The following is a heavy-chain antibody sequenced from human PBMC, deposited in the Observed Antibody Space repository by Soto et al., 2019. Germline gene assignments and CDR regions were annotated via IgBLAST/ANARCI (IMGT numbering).Heavy chain of an antibody. V-gene: IGHV4-39*01. CDR3: ARQSSSSWYDWRDAFDI. CDR2: IYYSGST. D-gene: IGHD6-13*01. J-gene: IGHJ3*02. Sequence: QLQLQESGPGLVKPSETLSLTCTVSGGSISSSSYYWGWIRQPPGKGLEWIGSIYYSGSTYYNPSRKSRVTIAVDTSKNQFSLKLSSVTAADTAVYYCARQSSSSWYDWRDAFDIWGQGTMVTVSS. CDR1: GGSISSSSYY.